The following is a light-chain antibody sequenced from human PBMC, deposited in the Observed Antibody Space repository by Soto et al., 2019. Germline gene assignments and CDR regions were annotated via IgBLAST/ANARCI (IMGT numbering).Light chain of an antibody. V-gene: IGLV2-14*01. CDR3: SSYSISTAYL. Sequence: QSALTQPASVSGSPGQSITISCTGTSSDVGGYNYVSWYQRHPGKAPKLMIFEVSSRPSGVSNRFSGSKSGNTASLTISGLQAEDEADYFCSSYSISTAYLFGTGTKVTVL. J-gene: IGLJ1*01. CDR1: SSDVGGYNY. CDR2: EVS.